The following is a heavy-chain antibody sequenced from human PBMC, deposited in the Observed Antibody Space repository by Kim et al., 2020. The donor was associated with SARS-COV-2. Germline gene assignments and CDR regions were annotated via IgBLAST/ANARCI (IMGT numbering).Heavy chain of an antibody. D-gene: IGHD2-21*01. CDR1: GFTFSDFA. CDR2: IGGGGDTT. V-gene: IGHV3-23*01. Sequence: GGSLRLSCAASGFTFSDFAMSWVRQAPGKGLECVSAIGGGGDTTYYAESVKGRFTISRDNSKSTLYLQMNSLRADDTAVYFCASALTRLFTDAGFDFWGQGTLVTVSS. J-gene: IGHJ4*02. CDR3: ASALTRLFTDAGFDF.